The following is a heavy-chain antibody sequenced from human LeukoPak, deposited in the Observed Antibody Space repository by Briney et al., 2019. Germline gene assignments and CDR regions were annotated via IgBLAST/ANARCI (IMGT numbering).Heavy chain of an antibody. V-gene: IGHV1-46*01. CDR1: GYTFTSYY. CDR3: AREVRGYYDFSP. D-gene: IGHD3-3*01. Sequence: ASVKVSCXASGYTFTSYYMHWVRQAPGQGLEWMGIINPSGGSTSYAQKFQGRVTMTRDTSTSTVYMELSSLRSEDTAVYYCAREVRGYYDFSPWGQGTLVTVSS. J-gene: IGHJ5*02. CDR2: INPSGGST.